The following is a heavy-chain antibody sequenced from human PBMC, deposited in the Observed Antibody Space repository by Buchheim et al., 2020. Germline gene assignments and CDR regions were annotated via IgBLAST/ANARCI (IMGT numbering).Heavy chain of an antibody. V-gene: IGHV3-23*01. CDR1: GFTFSSYA. Sequence: EVQLLESGGGLVQPGGSLRLSCAASGFTFSSYAMSWVRQAPGKGLEWVSAISGSGGSTYYADSVKGRFTISRDNSKNKLYLQMNSLRAEDTAVYYCAKDSVLLWFGELSYFDYWGQGTL. J-gene: IGHJ4*02. CDR2: ISGSGGST. CDR3: AKDSVLLWFGELSYFDY. D-gene: IGHD3-10*01.